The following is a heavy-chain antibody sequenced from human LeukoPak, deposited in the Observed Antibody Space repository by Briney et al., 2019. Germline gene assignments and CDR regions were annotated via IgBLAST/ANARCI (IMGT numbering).Heavy chain of an antibody. CDR3: AKALEAPRIGELSNYFDY. V-gene: IGHV1-3*01. CDR2: INAGNSNT. Sequence: ASVKVSCKASGYTFTSYAMHWVRQAPGQRLEWMGWINAGNSNTKYSQKFQGRVTITRDTSASTAYMELSSLRAEDTALYYCAKALEAPRIGELSNYFDYWGQGTLVTVSS. J-gene: IGHJ4*02. CDR1: GYTFTSYA. D-gene: IGHD3-10*01.